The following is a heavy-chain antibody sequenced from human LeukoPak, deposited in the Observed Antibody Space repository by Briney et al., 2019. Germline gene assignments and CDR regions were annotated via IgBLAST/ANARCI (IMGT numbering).Heavy chain of an antibody. D-gene: IGHD2-21*01. CDR2: IIPIFGTA. V-gene: IGHV1-69*13. CDR1: GGTFSSYA. J-gene: IGHJ6*02. Sequence: ASVKVSCKASGGTFSSYAISWVRQAPGQGLEWMGGIIPIFGTANYAQKFQGRVTITADESTSTAYMELSSLRSEDTAVYYYAREITRHIVVVNRYGMDVWGQGTTVTVSS. CDR3: AREITRHIVVVNRYGMDV.